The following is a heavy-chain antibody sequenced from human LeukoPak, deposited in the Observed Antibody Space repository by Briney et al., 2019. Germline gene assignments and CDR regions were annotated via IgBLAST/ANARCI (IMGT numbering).Heavy chain of an antibody. D-gene: IGHD3-22*01. Sequence: GGSLRLSCAASGFTVSRNYMSWVRQVPGKGLEWVSVIYTGGSTYYADSVEGRFTISRDNSNNTVYLQINSLRTEDTAIYYCARDRSLSGTRDAFDIWGQGTMVTVSS. J-gene: IGHJ3*02. CDR1: GFTVSRNY. V-gene: IGHV3-66*02. CDR2: IYTGGST. CDR3: ARDRSLSGTRDAFDI.